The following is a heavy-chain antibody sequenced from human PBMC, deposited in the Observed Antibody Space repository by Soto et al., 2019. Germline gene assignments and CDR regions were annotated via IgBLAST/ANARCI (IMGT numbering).Heavy chain of an antibody. CDR3: ARDPQVSSGWYYYYYGMDV. V-gene: IGHV3-30-3*01. CDR1: GFTFSSYA. J-gene: IGHJ6*02. Sequence: QVQLVESGGGVVQPGRSLRLSCAASGFTFSSYAMHWVRQAPGKGLEWVALISYDGSNKYYADSVKGRFTISRDNSKNTLYLQKNSLKDDDTAVYYCARDPQVSSGWYYYYYGMDVWGQGTTVTVSS. D-gene: IGHD6-19*01. CDR2: ISYDGSNK.